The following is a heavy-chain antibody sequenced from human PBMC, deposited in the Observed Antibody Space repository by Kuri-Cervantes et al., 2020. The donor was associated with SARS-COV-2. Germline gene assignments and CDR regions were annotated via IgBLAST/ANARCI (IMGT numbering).Heavy chain of an antibody. CDR1: GGSISTYY. CDR2: IYYSGST. V-gene: IGHV4-59*01. CDR3: ARSAAAFYGMDV. Sequence: GSLRLSCTVSGGSISTYYWSWIRQPPGKGLEWIGYIYYSGSTTYNPSLKSRVTISVDTSKNQFSLELDSVTAADTAVYYCARSAAAFYGMDVWGQGTTVTVSS. D-gene: IGHD2-2*01. J-gene: IGHJ6*02.